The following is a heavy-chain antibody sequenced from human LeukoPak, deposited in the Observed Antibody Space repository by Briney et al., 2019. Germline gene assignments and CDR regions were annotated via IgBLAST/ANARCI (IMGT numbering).Heavy chain of an antibody. J-gene: IGHJ3*02. CDR2: IIPIFGIA. V-gene: IGHV1-69*04. Sequence: SVKVSCKASGGTFSSYAISWVRQAPGQGLEWMGRIIPIFGIANYAQKFQGRVTITADKSTSTAYMELSSLRSEDTAVYYCARDQWSYYDSQPQRNAAFDIWGQGTMVIVSS. CDR3: ARDQWSYYDSQPQRNAAFDI. CDR1: GGTFSSYA. D-gene: IGHD3-22*01.